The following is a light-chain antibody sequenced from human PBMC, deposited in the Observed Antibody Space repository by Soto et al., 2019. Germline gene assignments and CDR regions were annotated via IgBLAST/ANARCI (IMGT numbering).Light chain of an antibody. V-gene: IGKV1-5*03. J-gene: IGKJ1*01. CDR3: QQYNSYSPT. CDR1: QTISTW. Sequence: DIQMTPSPSTLSGSVGDRVTITCRASQTISTWLAWYQQEPGKAPKLLIHKASSLQSGVPSRFSGSGSGTDFTLTISSLHPDDFATYYCQQYNSYSPTFGQGTKVDIK. CDR2: KAS.